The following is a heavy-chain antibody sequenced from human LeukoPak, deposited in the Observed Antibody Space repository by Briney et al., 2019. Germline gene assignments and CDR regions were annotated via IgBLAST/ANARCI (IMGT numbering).Heavy chain of an antibody. Sequence: SETLSLTCTVSGGSISSSSYYWGWIRQPPGKGLEWIGSIYYSGSTYYNPSLKSRVTISVDTSKNQFSLKLSSVTAADTAVYYCARRRKDGYNFDYWGQGTLVTVSS. J-gene: IGHJ4*02. D-gene: IGHD5-24*01. CDR2: IYYSGST. CDR3: ARRRKDGYNFDY. V-gene: IGHV4-39*01. CDR1: GGSISSSSYY.